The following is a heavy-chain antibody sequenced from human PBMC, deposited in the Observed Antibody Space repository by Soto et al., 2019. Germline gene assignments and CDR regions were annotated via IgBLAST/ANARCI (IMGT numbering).Heavy chain of an antibody. J-gene: IGHJ4*02. Sequence: QVQLVESGGGVVQPGRSLRLSCAASGFTFSSYGMHWVRQAPGKGLEWVAVISYDGSNKYYADSVKGRFTISRDNSKNTLYLQMISLRAEDAAVYYCAKGGYSSGWFPGFWGQGTLVTVSS. D-gene: IGHD6-19*01. CDR1: GFTFSSYG. V-gene: IGHV3-30*18. CDR2: ISYDGSNK. CDR3: AKGGYSSGWFPGF.